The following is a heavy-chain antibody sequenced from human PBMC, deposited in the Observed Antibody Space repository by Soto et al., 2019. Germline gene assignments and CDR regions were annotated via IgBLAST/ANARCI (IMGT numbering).Heavy chain of an antibody. CDR1: GYTFPGYY. V-gene: IGHV1-2*04. J-gene: IGHJ6*02. Sequence: GASLKVSCKASGYTFPGYYMYWVREAPGHRLEWMGWINPNSGGTNYAQKFQGWVTMTRDTSISTAYMELSRLRSDDTAVYYCAMGIAAAGTPSYYYGMDVWGQGTTVTVAS. CDR2: INPNSGGT. D-gene: IGHD6-13*01. CDR3: AMGIAAAGTPSYYYGMDV.